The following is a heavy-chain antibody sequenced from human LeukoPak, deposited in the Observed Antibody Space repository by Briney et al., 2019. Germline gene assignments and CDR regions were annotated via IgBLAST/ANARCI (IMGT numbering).Heavy chain of an antibody. CDR1: GFTFSSYA. J-gene: IGHJ3*02. D-gene: IGHD2-2*01. Sequence: PGGSLRLSCAASGFTFSSYAMSWVRQAPGKGLEWVSAISGSGGSTYYADSVKGRFTISRDNSKNTLYLQMNSLRAEDTAVYYCAKDLSIVVVPAAILDAFDIWGQGTMVTVSS. CDR3: AKDLSIVVVPAAILDAFDI. CDR2: ISGSGGST. V-gene: IGHV3-23*01.